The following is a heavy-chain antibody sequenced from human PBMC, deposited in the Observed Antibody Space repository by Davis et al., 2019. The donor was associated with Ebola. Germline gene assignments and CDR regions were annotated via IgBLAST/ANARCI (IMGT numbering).Heavy chain of an antibody. Sequence: SETLSLTCAVYGGSFSGYYWSWIRQPPGKGLEWIGYIYYSGSTNYNPSLQSRVTISVDTSKNQFSLKLSSVTAADTAVYYCARQVVPAAIFGLDWFDPGGQGTLVTVSS. D-gene: IGHD2-2*01. CDR2: IYYSGST. CDR1: GGSFSGYY. V-gene: IGHV4-59*01. CDR3: ARQVVPAAIFGLDWFDP. J-gene: IGHJ5*02.